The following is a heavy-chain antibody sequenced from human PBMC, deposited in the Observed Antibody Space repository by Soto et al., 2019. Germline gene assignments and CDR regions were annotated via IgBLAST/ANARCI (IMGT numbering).Heavy chain of an antibody. CDR2: ISSGSTAI. CDR3: ARDTGGMDV. J-gene: IGHJ6*02. D-gene: IGHD3-10*01. V-gene: IGHV3-48*02. CDR1: GFTFSPYD. Sequence: EVQLVESGGGLVQPGGSLRLSCAASGFTFSPYDMNWVRQAPGKGLEWVSHISSGSTAIYYADSVKGRFTISRDKAKNSLYMLMNNMRDEDKALYYCARDTGGMDVWGQGTTVTVSS.